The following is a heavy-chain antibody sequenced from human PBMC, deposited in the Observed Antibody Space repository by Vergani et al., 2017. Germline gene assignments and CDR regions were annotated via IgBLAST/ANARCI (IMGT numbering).Heavy chain of an antibody. CDR3: ARTYYYDTSGLNLDI. J-gene: IGHJ3*02. CDR1: GGSISSYY. V-gene: IGHV4-59*01. CDR2: IYYSRST. D-gene: IGHD3-22*01. Sequence: QVQLQESGPGLVKPSETLSLTCTVSGGSISSYYWSWIRQPPGKGLEWIGYIYYSRSTNYNPSLKSRVTRSVDTSKNQFSLKLSSVTAADTAVYYCARTYYYDTSGLNLDIWGQGTMVTVSS.